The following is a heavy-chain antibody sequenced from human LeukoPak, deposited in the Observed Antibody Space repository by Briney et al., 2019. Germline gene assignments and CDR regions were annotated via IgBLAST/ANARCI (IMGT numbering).Heavy chain of an antibody. CDR2: IYYSGST. V-gene: IGHV4-59*01. CDR1: GGSFSGYY. Sequence: KPSETLSLTCVVYGGSFSGYYWSWIRQPPGKGLEWIGYIYYSGSTNYNPSLKSRVTISVDTSKNQFSLKLSSVTAADTAVYYCARGYSSSWDYYYYGMDVWGQGTTVTVSS. J-gene: IGHJ6*02. CDR3: ARGYSSSWDYYYYGMDV. D-gene: IGHD6-13*01.